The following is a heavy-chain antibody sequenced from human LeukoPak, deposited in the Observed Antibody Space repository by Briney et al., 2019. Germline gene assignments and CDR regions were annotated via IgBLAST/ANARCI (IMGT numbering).Heavy chain of an antibody. CDR1: GYIFTNHY. V-gene: IGHV1-46*01. Sequence: ASVKVSCKASGYIFTNHYMHWVRQAPGQGLEWMGIINPSGGSTSYAQKFQGRVTMTRDMSTSTVYMELSSLRSEDTAVYYCARDGVATLTNNWFDPWGQGTLVTVSS. D-gene: IGHD5-12*01. J-gene: IGHJ5*02. CDR3: ARDGVATLTNNWFDP. CDR2: INPSGGST.